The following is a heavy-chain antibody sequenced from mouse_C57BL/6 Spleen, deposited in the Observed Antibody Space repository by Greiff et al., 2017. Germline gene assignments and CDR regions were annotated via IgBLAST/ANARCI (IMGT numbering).Heavy chain of an antibody. Sequence: QVQLQQSGAELVRPGASVTLSCKASGYTFTDYEMHWVKQTPVHGLEWIGAIDPETGGTAYNQKFKGKAILTADKSSSTAYMDLRRLTSEDSAVYYCTRTLRAWFSYWGQGTLVTVSA. CDR3: TRTLRAWFSY. V-gene: IGHV1-15*01. CDR2: IDPETGGT. J-gene: IGHJ3*01. D-gene: IGHD1-3*01. CDR1: GYTFTDYE.